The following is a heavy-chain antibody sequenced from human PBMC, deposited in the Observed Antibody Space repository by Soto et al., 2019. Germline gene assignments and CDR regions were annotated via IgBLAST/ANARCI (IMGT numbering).Heavy chain of an antibody. J-gene: IGHJ5*02. CDR3: ARIPVYKSMIYWFDP. V-gene: IGHV4-61*08. CDR2: IYYSGST. CDR1: GGSVSSGDYY. D-gene: IGHD2-8*01. Sequence: SETLSLTCTVSGGSVSSGDYYWSWIRQHPGKGLEWIGHIYYSGSTSFNPSLKSRVTISVDTSKNRFSLKVNSVAAADTAVYYCARIPVYKSMIYWFDPWGQGTLVTVSS.